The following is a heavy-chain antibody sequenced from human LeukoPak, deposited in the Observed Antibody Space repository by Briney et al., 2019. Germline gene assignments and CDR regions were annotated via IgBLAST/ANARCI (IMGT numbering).Heavy chain of an antibody. CDR3: ARGPYSSSWYVRYYYYYYMDV. CDR2: MNPNSGNT. V-gene: IGHV1-8*03. CDR1: GYTFTSYD. J-gene: IGHJ6*03. Sequence: ASVKVSCKASGYTFTSYDINWVRQATGQGLEWMGWMNPNSGNTGYAQKFQGRVTIPRNTSISTAYMELSSLRSEDTAVYYCARGPYSSSWYVRYYYYYYMDVWGRGTTVTVSS. D-gene: IGHD6-13*01.